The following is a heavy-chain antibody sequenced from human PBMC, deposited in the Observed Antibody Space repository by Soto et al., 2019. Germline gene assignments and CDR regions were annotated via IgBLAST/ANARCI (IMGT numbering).Heavy chain of an antibody. CDR3: ARAAGTGYYYYGMDV. CDR1: GFTFSSYA. Sequence: PGGSLRLSCAASGFTFSSYAMSWVRQAPGKGLEWVSAISGSGGSTYYADSVKGRFTISRDNSKNTLYLQMNSLRAEDTAVYYSARAAGTGYYYYGMDVWGQGTTVTVSS. V-gene: IGHV3-23*01. CDR2: ISGSGGST. J-gene: IGHJ6*02. D-gene: IGHD6-13*01.